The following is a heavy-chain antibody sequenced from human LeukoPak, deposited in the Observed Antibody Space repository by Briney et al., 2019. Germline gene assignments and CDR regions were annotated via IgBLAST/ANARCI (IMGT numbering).Heavy chain of an antibody. CDR1: GFTVSDYS. V-gene: IGHV3-48*04. Sequence: PGGSLRLSCAASGFTVSDYSMNWVRQAPGKGLEGISYVGISSGNTKYAESVKSRLSISGDSTKNSVFLQMNRLRVEDTAVYYCARDHRYAFDNWGQGTLVTVSS. CDR2: VGISSGNT. D-gene: IGHD5-12*01. CDR3: ARDHRYAFDN. J-gene: IGHJ4*02.